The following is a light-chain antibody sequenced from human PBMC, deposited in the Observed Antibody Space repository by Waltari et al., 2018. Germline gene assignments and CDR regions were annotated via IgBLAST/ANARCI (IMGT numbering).Light chain of an antibody. J-gene: IGKJ1*01. V-gene: IGKV1-5*03. CDR2: KAS. CDR1: QRVNRW. CDR3: QQYEAFPVT. Sequence: TCRASQRVNRWWAWYQQKPGKAPKLLISKASALQNGVAPRFSGGGSGTEFTLTISNLQPDDSSTYYCQQYEAFPVTFGHGTKVEIK.